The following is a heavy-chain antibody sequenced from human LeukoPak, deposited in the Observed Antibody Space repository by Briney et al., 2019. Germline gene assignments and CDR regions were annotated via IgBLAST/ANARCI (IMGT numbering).Heavy chain of an antibody. CDR1: GGSISGGDYY. Sequence: SETLSLTCTVSGGSISGGDYYWSWIRQPPGKGLEWIGYIYYSGSTNYNPSLKSRVTISVDTSKNQFSLKLSSVTAADTAVYYCARGSQDDFWSGYQVLDYWGQGTLVTVSS. CDR3: ARGSQDDFWSGYQVLDY. D-gene: IGHD3-3*01. V-gene: IGHV4-61*08. CDR2: IYYSGST. J-gene: IGHJ4*02.